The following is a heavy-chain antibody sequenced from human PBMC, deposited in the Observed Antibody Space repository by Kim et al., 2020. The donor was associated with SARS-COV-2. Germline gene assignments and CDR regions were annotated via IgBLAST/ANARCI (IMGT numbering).Heavy chain of an antibody. CDR2: IKSKTDGGTT. D-gene: IGHD1-26*01. V-gene: IGHV3-15*01. CDR1: GFTFSNAW. J-gene: IGHJ4*02. CDR3: TTDSLIVGAALDY. Sequence: GGSLRLSCAASGFTFSNAWMSWVRQAPGKGLEWVGRIKSKTDGGTTDYAAPVKGRFTISRDDSKNTLYLQMNSLKTEDTAVYYCTTDSLIVGAALDYWGQGTLVTVSS.